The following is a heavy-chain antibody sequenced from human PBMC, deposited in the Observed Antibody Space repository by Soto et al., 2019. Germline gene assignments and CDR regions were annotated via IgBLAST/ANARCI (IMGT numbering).Heavy chain of an antibody. V-gene: IGHV3-74*01. CDR2: IDNDGTYT. J-gene: IGHJ4*02. CDR3: GSVFEY. Sequence: GGSLRLSCAASGFTFTNYWMHWVRQAPEKGLVWVSRIDNDGTYTSYADSVKGRFTISRDNAKNTLYLQMHNLRAEDTAVYYCGSVFEYWGQGSLVTVSS. CDR1: GFTFTNYW.